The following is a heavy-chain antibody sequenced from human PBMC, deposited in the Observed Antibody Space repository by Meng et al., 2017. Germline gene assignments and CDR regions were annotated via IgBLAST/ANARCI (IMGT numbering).Heavy chain of an antibody. Sequence: QVERVQSGAEVRRPGASVKVSCKASGYTFTAHPIHWVRQAPGQGLEWMGGIIPIFGTANYAQKFQGRVTITADKSTSTAYMELSSLRSEDTAVYYCARGIRVVVGAASSSFDYWGQGTLVTVSS. V-gene: IGHV1-69*06. CDR3: ARGIRVVVGAASSSFDY. J-gene: IGHJ4*02. D-gene: IGHD2-15*01. CDR1: GYTFTAHP. CDR2: IIPIFGTA.